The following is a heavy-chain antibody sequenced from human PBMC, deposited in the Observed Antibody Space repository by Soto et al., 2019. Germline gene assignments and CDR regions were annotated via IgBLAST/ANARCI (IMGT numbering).Heavy chain of an antibody. CDR3: AEDRDGELVRGWLDR. J-gene: IGHJ5*02. D-gene: IGHD6-13*01. CDR1: GFTFRKYG. Sequence: QVQLVESGGGVVQPGSSLRLSCVGSGFTFRKYGIHWVRQAPGKGLEWVAVSSSDGSNEYYADSVKGRFTISRDDSKNTRYLQRNGLRPEDTAVYYCAEDRDGELVRGWLDRWGQGTLVT. V-gene: IGHV3-30*18. CDR2: SSSDGSNE.